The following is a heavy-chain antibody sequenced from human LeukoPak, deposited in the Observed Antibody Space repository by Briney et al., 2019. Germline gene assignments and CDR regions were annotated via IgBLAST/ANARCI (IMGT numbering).Heavy chain of an antibody. J-gene: IGHJ4*02. V-gene: IGHV3-7*01. CDR3: ARSRYAVQQLSIFDY. CDR2: IKQDGSEK. D-gene: IGHD6-13*01. Sequence: GGSLKLSCAASGFTFSSYWMTWVRQAPGKGLEWVANIKQDGSEKYYVDSVKGRFTISRDNAKNPLSLQMNSLRAEDTAVYYCARSRYAVQQLSIFDYWGQGTLVTVSS. CDR1: GFTFSSYW.